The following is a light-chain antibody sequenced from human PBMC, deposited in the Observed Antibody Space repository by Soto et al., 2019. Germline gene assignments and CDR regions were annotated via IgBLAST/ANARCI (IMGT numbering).Light chain of an antibody. CDR3: QQYNNWPRT. CDR1: QMVSSN. Sequence: MTQSPASLSVSPGERATLSCRASQMVSSNLAWYQQKFGQAPRLLIYGASTRATGIPARFSGSGSGTEFTLTISSLQSEDFAVYYCQQYNNWPRTFAQRTKVAIK. CDR2: GAS. V-gene: IGKV3D-15*01. J-gene: IGKJ1*01.